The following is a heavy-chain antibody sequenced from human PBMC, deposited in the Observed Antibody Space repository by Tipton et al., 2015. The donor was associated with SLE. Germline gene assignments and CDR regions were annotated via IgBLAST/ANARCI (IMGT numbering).Heavy chain of an antibody. CDR3: ARAIGANYFNF. CDR1: GDSISNNNYY. V-gene: IGHV4-39*07. D-gene: IGHD3-16*01. Sequence: TLSLTCTVSGDSISNNNYYWGWIRQPPGKGLEWIGNINYSGTTYYNPSLKTRVTISVDTSKIQFSLRLTSVTAADTAVYYCARAIGANYFNFWGQGILVTVSS. CDR2: INYSGTT. J-gene: IGHJ4*02.